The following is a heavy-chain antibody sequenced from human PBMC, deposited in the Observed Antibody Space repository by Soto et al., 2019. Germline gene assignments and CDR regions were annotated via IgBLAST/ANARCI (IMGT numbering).Heavy chain of an antibody. D-gene: IGHD6-13*01. CDR1: GFTFRGSA. Sequence: EVQLVESGGGLVQPGGSLKLSCAASGFTFRGSAMHWVRQASGKGLEWVGRIRSKANSYATAYAASVKGRFTISRDDSKNTAYLQMNSLKTEDTAVYYCTSVGIAAAGTSYWGQGTLVTVSS. CDR3: TSVGIAAAGTSY. V-gene: IGHV3-73*01. J-gene: IGHJ4*02. CDR2: IRSKANSYAT.